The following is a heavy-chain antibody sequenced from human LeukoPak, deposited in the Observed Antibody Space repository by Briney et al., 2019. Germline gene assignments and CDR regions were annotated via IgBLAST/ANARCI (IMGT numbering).Heavy chain of an antibody. CDR1: GYTFTSYD. D-gene: IGHD5-18*01. Sequence: ASAKVSCKASGYTFTSYDINWVRQATGQGLEWMGWMNPNSGNTGYAQKFQGRVTMTRNTSISTAYMELSSMRSEDTAVYYCARVRGLRGYSYGWTYWGQGTLVTVSS. J-gene: IGHJ4*02. V-gene: IGHV1-8*01. CDR2: MNPNSGNT. CDR3: ARVRGLRGYSYGWTY.